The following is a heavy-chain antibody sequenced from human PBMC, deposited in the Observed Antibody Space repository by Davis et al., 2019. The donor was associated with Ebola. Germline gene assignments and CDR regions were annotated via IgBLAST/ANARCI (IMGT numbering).Heavy chain of an antibody. J-gene: IGHJ3*02. V-gene: IGHV1-18*04. CDR3: ARLSNYYYDSSGYPGAFDI. Sequence: AASVKVSCKASAYIFSDYAIGWVRQAPGQGLEWMAWMNHYNGNTNYAQKLQGRVTMTTDTSTSTAYMELSSLRSEDTAVYYCARLSNYYYDSSGYPGAFDIGGQGRMVTVSS. CDR2: MNHYNGNT. CDR1: AYIFSDYA. D-gene: IGHD3-22*01.